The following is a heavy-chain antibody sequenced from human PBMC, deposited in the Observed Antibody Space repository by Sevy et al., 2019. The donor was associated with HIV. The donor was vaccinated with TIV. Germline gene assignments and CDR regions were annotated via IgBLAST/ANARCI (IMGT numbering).Heavy chain of an antibody. J-gene: IGHJ4*02. V-gene: IGHV3-21*04. Sequence: GGSLRLSCAASGFTFRTYSMNWVRQAPGKGLEWLSSISDDCRYIYYSDSVKGRFTISRANTKNLLYLQINNMRVEDTATYYCARDFTIFGVVSGIDYWGPGNLVTVSS. D-gene: IGHD3-3*01. CDR3: ARDFTIFGVVSGIDY. CDR2: ISDDCRYI. CDR1: GFTFRTYS.